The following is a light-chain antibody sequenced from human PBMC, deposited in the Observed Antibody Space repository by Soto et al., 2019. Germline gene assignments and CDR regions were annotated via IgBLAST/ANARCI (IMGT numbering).Light chain of an antibody. CDR2: EVS. CDR3: TSYTISSTGG. J-gene: IGLJ3*02. V-gene: IGLV2-14*01. CDR1: SSDVGGYNY. Sequence: QSALTQPASVSGSPGQSITISCTGTSSDVGGYNYVSWYQQHPGKAPKLMIYEVSNRPSGVSNRFSGSKSGNTASLAISGLQAEDEADYYCTSYTISSTGGFGGGTKLTVL.